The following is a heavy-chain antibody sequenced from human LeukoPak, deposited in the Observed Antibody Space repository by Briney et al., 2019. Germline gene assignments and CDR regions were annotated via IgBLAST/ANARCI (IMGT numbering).Heavy chain of an antibody. CDR1: GFTFSSYA. Sequence: GGSLRLSCAASGFTFSSYAMNWVRQAPGKGLEWISVITGSGGSTYYADSVKGRFTISRDNSKNTLYLQMNSLRAEDTAVYYCAKAFNYDFWSGYSPFDYWGQGTLVTVSS. CDR3: AKAFNYDFWSGYSPFDY. CDR2: ITGSGGST. J-gene: IGHJ4*02. V-gene: IGHV3-23*01. D-gene: IGHD3-3*01.